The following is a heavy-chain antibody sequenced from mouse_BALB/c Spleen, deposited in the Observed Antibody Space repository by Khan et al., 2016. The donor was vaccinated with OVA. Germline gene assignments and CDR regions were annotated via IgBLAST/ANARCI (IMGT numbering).Heavy chain of an antibody. V-gene: IGHV5-6-4*01. Sequence: EVQLVESGGGLVKPGGSLRLSCAASGFTFSSYSMSWVRQTPEKRLEWVATITSGGSYTYYPDSVQGRFTISRDNAKNTLYLQMSSMKSEDTASYCCTRDRNYYGSSFYFAYWGQGATLTVSS. J-gene: IGHJ2*01. D-gene: IGHD1-1*01. CDR3: TRDRNYYGSSFYFAY. CDR1: GFTFSSYS. CDR2: ITSGGSYT.